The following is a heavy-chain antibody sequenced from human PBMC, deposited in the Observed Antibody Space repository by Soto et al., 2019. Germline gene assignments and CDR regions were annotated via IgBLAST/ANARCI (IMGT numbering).Heavy chain of an antibody. CDR3: ARDLHSGGKYWYVDI. V-gene: IGHV1-18*04. D-gene: IGHD2-15*01. CDR2: INSFSGDT. J-gene: IGHJ2*01. Sequence: QVQLVQSGAEVKKPGASVKVSCKASGYTFTHYGITWVRQAPGQGLEWMGWINSFSGDTNYPQKLQGRLTMTTDTSTNTVYMELRNLRSDDTAVYYCARDLHSGGKYWYVDIGGRGTLVTVSS. CDR1: GYTFTHYG.